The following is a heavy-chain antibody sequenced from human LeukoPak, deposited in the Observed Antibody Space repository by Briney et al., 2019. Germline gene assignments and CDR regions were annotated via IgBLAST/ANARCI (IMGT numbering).Heavy chain of an antibody. CDR1: GFSFSTYW. J-gene: IGHJ4*02. CDR2: ISGSGGST. V-gene: IGHV3-23*01. CDR3: AKPSQLDFDY. D-gene: IGHD6-13*01. Sequence: GGSLRLSCAASGFSFSTYWVHWVRQAPGKGLEWVSAISGSGGSTYYADSVKGRFTISRDNSKNTLYLQMNSLRAEDTAVYYCAKPSQLDFDYWGQGTLVTVSS.